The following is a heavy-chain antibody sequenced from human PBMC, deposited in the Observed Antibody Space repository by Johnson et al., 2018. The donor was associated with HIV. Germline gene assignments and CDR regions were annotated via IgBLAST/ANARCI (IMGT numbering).Heavy chain of an antibody. J-gene: IGHJ3*02. V-gene: IGHV3-7*02. CDR2: IKQDGSKK. CDR3: ARVTLVLDI. CDR1: GFTFSSYW. D-gene: IGHD4-23*01. Sequence: VQLVESGGGVVQPGRSLRLSCAASGFTFSSYWMSWVRQAPGKGLEWVANIKQDGSKKYHADSVKGRFTISRDNSKNTLYLQMNSLRAEDTAVYYCARVTLVLDIWGQGTMVTVSS.